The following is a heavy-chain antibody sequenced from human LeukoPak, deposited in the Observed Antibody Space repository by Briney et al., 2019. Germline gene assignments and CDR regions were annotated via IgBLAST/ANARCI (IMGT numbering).Heavy chain of an antibody. CDR1: VFTFSTYN. V-gene: IGHV3-21*01. J-gene: IGHJ4*02. Sequence: GGSLRLSCAASVFTFSTYNMNWVRQAPGKGLEWVSSITSSSRYTFYADSVKGRFTISRDNAKNSLYLQMNSLRAEDTAVYYCASSGYSSGWYFDYWGQGTLVTVSS. CDR3: ASSGYSSGWYFDY. D-gene: IGHD6-19*01. CDR2: ITSSSRYT.